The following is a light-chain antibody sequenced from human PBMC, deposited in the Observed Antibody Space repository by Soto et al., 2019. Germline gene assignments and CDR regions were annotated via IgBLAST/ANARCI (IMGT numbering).Light chain of an antibody. CDR1: QSVLYNSNNKNC. CDR2: WAS. Sequence: DIVMTQSPASLSVSLGARATINCKSSQSVLYNSNNKNCLAWYQQKPGQPPKLLIYWASTRESGVPDRFTGSGSGTDFTLTISSLQAEDVAVYYCQQCFSLPLTFGGGTKV. J-gene: IGKJ4*01. V-gene: IGKV4-1*01. CDR3: QQCFSLPLT.